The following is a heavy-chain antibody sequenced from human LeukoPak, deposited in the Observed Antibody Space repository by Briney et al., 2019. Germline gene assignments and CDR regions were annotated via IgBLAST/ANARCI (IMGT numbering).Heavy chain of an antibody. CDR2: IYTSGST. J-gene: IGHJ6*03. CDR3: ARELFLRDGYNLQDYYYYMDV. Sequence: PSETLSLTCTVSGGSISSGSYYWSWIRQPAGTGLEWIGRIYTSGSTNYNPSLKSRVTMSVDTSKNQFSLKLSSVTAADTAVYYCARELFLRDGYNLQDYYYYMDVWGKGTTVTISS. D-gene: IGHD5-24*01. CDR1: GGSISSGSYY. V-gene: IGHV4-61*02.